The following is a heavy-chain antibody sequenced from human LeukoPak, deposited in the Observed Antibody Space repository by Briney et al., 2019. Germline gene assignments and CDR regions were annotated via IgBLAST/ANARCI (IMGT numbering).Heavy chain of an antibody. Sequence: SVKVSCKTSGYTFTSYGISWVRQAPGQGLEWMGGIIPIFGTANYAQKFQGRVTITADESTSTAYMELSSLRSEDTAVYYCARDIAVAGTRDAFDIWGQGTMVTVSS. D-gene: IGHD6-19*01. CDR1: GYTFTSYG. CDR2: IIPIFGTA. CDR3: ARDIAVAGTRDAFDI. J-gene: IGHJ3*02. V-gene: IGHV1-69*13.